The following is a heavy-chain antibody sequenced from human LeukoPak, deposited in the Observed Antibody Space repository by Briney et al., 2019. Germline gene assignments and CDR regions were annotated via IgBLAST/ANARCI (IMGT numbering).Heavy chain of an antibody. J-gene: IGHJ4*02. CDR1: GGSISSGSYY. Sequence: SETLSLTCTVSGGSISSGSYYWSWIRQPAGKGLEWIGRIYTSGSTNYNPSLKSRVTISVDTSKNQFSLKLSSVTAADTAVYYCARTSSSSGAGDYWGQGTLVTVSS. CDR3: ARTSSSSGAGDY. D-gene: IGHD6-6*01. V-gene: IGHV4-61*02. CDR2: IYTSGST.